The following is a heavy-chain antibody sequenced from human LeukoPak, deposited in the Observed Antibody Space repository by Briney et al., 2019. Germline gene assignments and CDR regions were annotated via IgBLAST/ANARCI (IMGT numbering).Heavy chain of an antibody. CDR2: ISYDGSNK. J-gene: IGHJ4*02. V-gene: IGHV3-30*04. Sequence: GGSLRLSCAASGFTFSSYAMHWVRQAPGKGLEWVAVISYDGSNKYYADSVKGRFTISRDNSKNTLYLQMNSLRAEDTAVYYCATQRGYGEMFDYWGQGTLVTVSS. CDR3: ATQRGYGEMFDY. CDR1: GFTFSSYA. D-gene: IGHD5-12*01.